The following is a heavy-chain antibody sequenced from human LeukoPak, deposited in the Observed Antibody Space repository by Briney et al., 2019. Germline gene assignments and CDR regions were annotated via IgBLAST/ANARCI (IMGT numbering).Heavy chain of an antibody. Sequence: SETLSLTCAVYGGSFSGYYWRWIRQPPGKGLEWIGEINHSGRTNCNPSLKSRVTISVDTSKNQFSLKVSSVTAADTAVYYCARGVGLRSDFDIWGQGTMVTVSS. V-gene: IGHV4-34*01. J-gene: IGHJ3*02. CDR2: INHSGRT. CDR3: ARGVGLRSDFDI. CDR1: GGSFSGYY. D-gene: IGHD3-3*01.